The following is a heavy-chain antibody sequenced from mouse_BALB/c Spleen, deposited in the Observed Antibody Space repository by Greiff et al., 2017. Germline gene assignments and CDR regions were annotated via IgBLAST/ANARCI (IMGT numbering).Heavy chain of an antibody. J-gene: IGHJ4*01. V-gene: IGHV1-15*01. CDR2: IDPETGGT. Sequence: VQLVESGAELVRPGASVTLSCKASGYTFTDYEMHWVKQTPVHGLEWIGAIDPETGGTAYNQKFKGKATLTADKSSSTAYMELRSLTSEDSAVYYCTRESNWDVAMDYWGQGTSVTVSS. CDR1: GYTFTDYE. D-gene: IGHD4-1*01. CDR3: TRESNWDVAMDY.